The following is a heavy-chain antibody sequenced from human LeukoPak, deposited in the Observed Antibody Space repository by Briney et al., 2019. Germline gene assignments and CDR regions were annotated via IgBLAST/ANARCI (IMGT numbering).Heavy chain of an antibody. V-gene: IGHV4-31*03. CDR1: GGSISSGGYY. CDR3: ASGGDWGDWYFDL. J-gene: IGHJ2*01. Sequence: SQTLSLTCTVSGGSISSGGYYWSWIRQHPGKGLEWIGYIYYSGSTYYNPSLKSRVTISVDTSKNQFSLKLSSVTAADTAVYYCASGGDWGDWYFDLWGRGTLVAVSS. D-gene: IGHD2-21*02. CDR2: IYYSGST.